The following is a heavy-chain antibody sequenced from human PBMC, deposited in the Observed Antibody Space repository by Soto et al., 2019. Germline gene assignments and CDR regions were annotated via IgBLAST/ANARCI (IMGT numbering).Heavy chain of an antibody. D-gene: IGHD6-13*01. CDR3: ERHEGYSSSWYYFEY. CDR2: IYYSGST. Sequence: PSETLSLTCSVFGGSISSSSYYWGWIRQPPGKGLEWIGSIYYSGSTYYNPSLKSRVTISVDTSKNQFSLKLSSVTAADTAVYYCERHEGYSSSWYYFEYWGQGTLVTVSS. CDR1: GGSISSSSYY. V-gene: IGHV4-39*01. J-gene: IGHJ4*02.